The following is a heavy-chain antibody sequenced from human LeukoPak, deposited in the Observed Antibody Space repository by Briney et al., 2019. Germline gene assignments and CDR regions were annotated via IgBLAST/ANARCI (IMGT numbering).Heavy chain of an antibody. CDR3: AARTYYYDSSGYYYGYYFDY. CDR1: GFTFSSYG. CDR2: ISGSGGST. V-gene: IGHV3-23*01. D-gene: IGHD3-22*01. J-gene: IGHJ4*02. Sequence: GGTLRLSCAASGFTFSSYGMSWVRQAPGKGLEWVSAISGSGGSTYYADSVKGRFTISRDNSKNTLSLQMNSLRAEDTAVYYCAARTYYYDSSGYYYGYYFDYWGQGTLVTVSS.